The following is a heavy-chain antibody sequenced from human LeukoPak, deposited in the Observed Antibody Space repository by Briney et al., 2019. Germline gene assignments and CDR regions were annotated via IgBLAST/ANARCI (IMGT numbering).Heavy chain of an antibody. V-gene: IGHV1-18*01. CDR3: ARFPQMNIAVAGTKVRSWFDP. CDR1: GYTFTSYG. J-gene: IGHJ5*02. CDR2: INAYNGNT. D-gene: IGHD6-19*01. Sequence: ASVKVSCKASGYTFTSYGISWVRQAPGQGLEWMGWINAYNGNTNYAQKLQDRVTMTTDTSTSTAYMELRSLRPDDTAVYYCARFPQMNIAVAGTKVRSWFDPWGQGTLVTVSS.